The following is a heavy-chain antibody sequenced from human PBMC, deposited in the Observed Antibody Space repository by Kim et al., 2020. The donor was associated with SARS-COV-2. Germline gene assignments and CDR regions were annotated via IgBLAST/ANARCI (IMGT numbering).Heavy chain of an antibody. J-gene: IGHJ4*02. CDR2: IWYDGSNK. CDR1: GFTFSSYA. CDR3: AKGEEGYSSGWFDY. Sequence: GGSLRLSCAASGFTFSSYAMHWVRQAPGKGLEWVAVIWYDGSNKYYADSVKGRFTISRDNSKNTLYLQMNSLRAEDTAVYYCAKGEEGYSSGWFDYWGQG. V-gene: IGHV3-33*06. D-gene: IGHD6-19*01.